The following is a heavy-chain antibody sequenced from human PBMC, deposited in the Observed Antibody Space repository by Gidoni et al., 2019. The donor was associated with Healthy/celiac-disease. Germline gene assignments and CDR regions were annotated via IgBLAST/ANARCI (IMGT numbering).Heavy chain of an antibody. V-gene: IGHV1-2*02. CDR3: ASRGYGDYDFWSGYFGGSYNWFDP. CDR2: INPNSGGT. D-gene: IGHD3-3*01. CDR1: GYTFTGYY. Sequence: QVQLVQSGAEVKKPGASVKVSCKASGYTFTGYYLHWVRQAPGQGLEWMGWINPNSGGTNYEQKFQGRVTMTRDTSISTAYMELSRLRSDDTAVYYCASRGYGDYDFWSGYFGGSYNWFDPWGQGTLVTVSS. J-gene: IGHJ5*02.